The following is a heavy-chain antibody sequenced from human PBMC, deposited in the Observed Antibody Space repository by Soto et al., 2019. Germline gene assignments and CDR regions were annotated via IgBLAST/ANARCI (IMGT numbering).Heavy chain of an antibody. CDR1: GYTFTSYD. V-gene: IGHV1-8*01. J-gene: IGHJ6*02. D-gene: IGHD2-2*01. CDR3: ARNRRCSSTSFYSDYYYYGMDV. Sequence: DSVKVSCKASGYTFTSYDINWVRQATGQGLEWMGWMNPNSGNTGYAQKFQGRVTMTRNTSISTAYMELSSLRSEDTAVYYCARNRRCSSTSFYSDYYYYGMDVWGQGPSVTVSS. CDR2: MNPNSGNT.